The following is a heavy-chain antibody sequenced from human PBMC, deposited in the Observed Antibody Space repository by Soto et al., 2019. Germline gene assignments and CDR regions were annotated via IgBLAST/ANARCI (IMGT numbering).Heavy chain of an antibody. D-gene: IGHD6-19*01. CDR2: IIAVFGTA. J-gene: IGHJ4*02. CDR1: AVAFNNFA. CDR3: AADVSIAVAGRTTGHFDY. V-gene: IGHV1-69*05. Sequence: GASVKVSCKAPAVAFNNFALSWVRQAPGQGLEWVGGIIAVFGTANYAQKFQGRVTMTRDTSTSTVYMELSSLRSEDTAVYYCAADVSIAVAGRTTGHFDYWGQGTLVTVSS.